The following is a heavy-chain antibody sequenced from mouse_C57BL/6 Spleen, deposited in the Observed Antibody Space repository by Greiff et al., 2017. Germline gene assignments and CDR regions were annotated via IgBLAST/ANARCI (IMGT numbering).Heavy chain of an antibody. J-gene: IGHJ2*01. V-gene: IGHV14-3*01. CDR2: IDPANGNT. CDR1: GFNIKNTY. D-gene: IGHD4-1*01. Sequence: EVMLVESVAELVRPGASVKLSCTASGFNIKNTYMHWVKQRPEQGLEWIGRIDPANGNTKYAPKFQGKATITADTSSNTAYLQLSSLTSEDTAIYYCASPNWDEGDFDYWGQGTTLTVSS. CDR3: ASPNWDEGDFDY.